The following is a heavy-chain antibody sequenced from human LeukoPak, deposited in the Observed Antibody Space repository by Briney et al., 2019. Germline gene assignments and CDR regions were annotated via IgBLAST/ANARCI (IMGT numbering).Heavy chain of an antibody. V-gene: IGHV4-59*08. CDR3: ARHEGSTHYSDY. CDR2: IYYSGST. Sequence: PSETLSLTCTVSGVSISSYYWSWIRQPPGKGLEWIGDIYYSGSTNYNPALKSRVTISLDTSKNQFSLHLSSVTAADTAVYYCARHEGSTHYSDYWGQGTLVTVSS. J-gene: IGHJ4*02. CDR1: GVSISSYY.